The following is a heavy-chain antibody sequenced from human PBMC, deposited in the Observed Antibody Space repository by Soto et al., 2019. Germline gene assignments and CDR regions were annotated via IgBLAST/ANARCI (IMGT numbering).Heavy chain of an antibody. Sequence: EVQMLESGGGLVQPGGSLRLSCEVSGFTFTSYAMNWVRQAPGKGLEWVAGMTSSGSGTFYADSVKGRFTISRDNFRNTLYLELSTVREDDTAVYFCAKDLSNIGARPWFKCFDDWGQGTLVTVSS. V-gene: IGHV3-23*01. CDR1: GFTFTSYA. CDR3: AKDLSNIGARPWFKCFDD. D-gene: IGHD6-6*01. CDR2: MTSSGSGT. J-gene: IGHJ4*02.